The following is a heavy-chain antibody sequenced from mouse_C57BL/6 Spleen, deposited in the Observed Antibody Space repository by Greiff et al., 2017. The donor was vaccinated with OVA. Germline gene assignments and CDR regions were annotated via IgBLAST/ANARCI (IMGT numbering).Heavy chain of an antibody. V-gene: IGHV1-61*01. Sequence: VQLQQPGAELVRPGSSVKLSCKASGYTFTSYWMDWVKQRPGQGLEWIGNIYPSDSDTHYNQKFKDKATLTVDKSSSTAYMQLSSLTSEDSAVYYCARSLNGYDGGFAYWGQGTLVTVSA. D-gene: IGHD2-2*01. CDR3: ARSLNGYDGGFAY. J-gene: IGHJ3*01. CDR1: GYTFTSYW. CDR2: IYPSDSDT.